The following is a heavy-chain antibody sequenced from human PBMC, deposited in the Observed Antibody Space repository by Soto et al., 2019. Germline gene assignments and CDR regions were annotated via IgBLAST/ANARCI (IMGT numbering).Heavy chain of an antibody. J-gene: IGHJ3*02. CDR2: IYYSGST. D-gene: IGHD3-16*01. Sequence: QVQLQESGPGLVKPSETLSLTCTVSGGSISSYYWNWIRQSPGKGLEWIGFIYYSGSTNYNPSLKSRVTISVDTSKNQFSLKLSSVTAADTAVYYCAAYIWGNAFDIWGQVTMVTVSS. CDR3: AAYIWGNAFDI. V-gene: IGHV4-59*03. CDR1: GGSISSYY.